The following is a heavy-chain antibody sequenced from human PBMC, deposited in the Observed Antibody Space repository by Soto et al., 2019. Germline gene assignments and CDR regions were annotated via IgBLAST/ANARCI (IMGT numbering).Heavy chain of an antibody. J-gene: IGHJ4*01. D-gene: IGHD3-9*01. CDR2: IRPNCLNT. CDR1: GVTFRTYA. V-gene: IGHV3-23*01. Sequence: GGSLRVAWGGSGVTFRTYALTWGRQGPGNGLEWVSAIRPNCLNTYSIDSVKGRFTISRDNSKNTLYLQMNSLRVEDTAMYYCASPPIGILTGYSVLQYWGHGTLVTVSS. CDR3: ASPPIGILTGYSVLQY.